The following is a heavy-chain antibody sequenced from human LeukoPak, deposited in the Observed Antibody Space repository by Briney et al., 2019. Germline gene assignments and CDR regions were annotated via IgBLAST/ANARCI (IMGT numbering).Heavy chain of an antibody. CDR1: GFSLRTSGVG. CDR3: AHFSGASSAFDY. J-gene: IGHJ4*02. D-gene: IGHD2-2*01. CDR2: IYWNDDK. V-gene: IGHV2-5*01. Sequence: SGPTLVNPTQTLTLTCTFSGFSLRTSGVGVGWIRQPPGKALEWLAIIYWNDDKRSSPSLKTRLTITKDTSKNQVVLTMTNMDPVDTATYYCAHFSGASSAFDYWGQGSPVTVSS.